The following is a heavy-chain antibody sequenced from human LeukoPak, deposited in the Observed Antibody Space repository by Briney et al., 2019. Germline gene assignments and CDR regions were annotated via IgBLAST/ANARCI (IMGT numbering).Heavy chain of an antibody. V-gene: IGHV3-23*01. Sequence: GGSLRLSCTASGFTFSTYAMNWVRQAPGKGLEWVSAVSGSGGSTYYADSVKGRFTISRDNSKNTLYLQMNSLRAEDTAVYYCAKDDVPSNWGTLGLFDYWGQGALVTVSS. D-gene: IGHD7-27*01. CDR1: GFTFSTYA. J-gene: IGHJ4*02. CDR2: VSGSGGST. CDR3: AKDDVPSNWGTLGLFDY.